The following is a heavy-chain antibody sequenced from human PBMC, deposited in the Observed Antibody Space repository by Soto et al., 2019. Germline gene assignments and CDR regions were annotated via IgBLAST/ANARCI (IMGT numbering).Heavy chain of an antibody. V-gene: IGHV6-1*01. CDR3: ARLVQYNWFDH. CDR1: GDTVANMSAA. J-gene: IGHJ5*02. Sequence: QTLSLTCAISGDTVANMSAAWNWIRQSPSRGLEWLGRTHYRFQRSRDYAESVKSRITINADTSKNQFSLHLRSVTPEDTAVYYCARLVQYNWFDHWGRGTMVTVSS. D-gene: IGHD6-6*01. CDR2: THYRFQRSR.